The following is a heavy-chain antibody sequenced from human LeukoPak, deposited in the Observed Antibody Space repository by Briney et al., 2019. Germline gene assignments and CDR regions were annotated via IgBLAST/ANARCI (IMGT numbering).Heavy chain of an antibody. CDR3: ARRRRGSGSSELDY. J-gene: IGHJ4*02. CDR1: GFTFSSYA. Sequence: GGSLRLSCAASGFTFSSYAMSWVRQAPGKGLEWVSAISGSGGSTYYADSVKGRFTISRDNSKNTLYLQMNSLRAEDTAVYYCARRRRGSGSSELDYWGQGTLVTVSS. CDR2: ISGSGGST. V-gene: IGHV3-23*01. D-gene: IGHD3-10*01.